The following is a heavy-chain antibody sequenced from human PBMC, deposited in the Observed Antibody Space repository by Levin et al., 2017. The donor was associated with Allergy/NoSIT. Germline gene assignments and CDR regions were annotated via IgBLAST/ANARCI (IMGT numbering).Heavy chain of an antibody. CDR3: ARGFGVAVAGRKVGGWLDP. J-gene: IGHJ5*02. V-gene: IGHV3-53*01. Sequence: GGSLRLSCAASGFTVSNTYMNWVRQTPGKGLEWVSLIYGGGTTFYADSVKGRFTISRDISNNTLYLQMTSLRVDDTAVYYCARGFGVAVAGRKVGGWLDPWGQGTLVTVSS. D-gene: IGHD6-19*01. CDR1: GFTVSNTY. CDR2: IYGGGTT.